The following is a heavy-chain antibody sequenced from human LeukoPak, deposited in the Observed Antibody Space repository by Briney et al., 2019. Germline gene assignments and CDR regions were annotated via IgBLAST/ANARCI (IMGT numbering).Heavy chain of an antibody. CDR3: ARGNVRFLETTLFDY. D-gene: IGHD3-3*01. J-gene: IGHJ4*02. CDR2: IWYDGSNK. V-gene: IGHV3-33*01. Sequence: GRSLRLSCAASGFTFSSYGMHWVRQAPGKGLEWVAVIWYDGSNKYYADSAKGRFTISRDNSKNTLYLQMNSLRAEDTAVYYCARGNVRFLETTLFDYWGQGTLVTVSS. CDR1: GFTFSSYG.